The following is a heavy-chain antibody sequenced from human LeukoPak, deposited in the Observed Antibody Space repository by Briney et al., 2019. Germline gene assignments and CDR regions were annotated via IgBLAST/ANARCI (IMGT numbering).Heavy chain of an antibody. Sequence: ASETLSLTCTVSGGSISSYYWSWIRQPPGKGLEWIGYIYYSGSTNYNPSLKSRVTISVKTSKNQFSLKLTSVTAADTAIYYCASSWYKSGWYYFDYWGQGTLVTVSS. CDR3: ASSWYKSGWYYFDY. J-gene: IGHJ4*02. V-gene: IGHV4-59*12. CDR1: GGSISSYY. D-gene: IGHD6-19*01. CDR2: IYYSGST.